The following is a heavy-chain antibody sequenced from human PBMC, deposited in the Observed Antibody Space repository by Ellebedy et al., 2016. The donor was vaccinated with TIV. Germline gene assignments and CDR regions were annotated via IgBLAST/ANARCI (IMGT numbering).Heavy chain of an antibody. D-gene: IGHD3-10*01. Sequence: AASVKVSCKASGGTFSSYAISWVRQAPGQGLEWMGGIIAIFGTANYAQKFQGRVTITADESTSTADMELSSLRSEDTAVYYCARSGDLPNYWYFDLWGRGTLVTVSS. CDR1: GGTFSSYA. J-gene: IGHJ2*01. CDR3: ARSGDLPNYWYFDL. CDR2: IIAIFGTA. V-gene: IGHV1-69*13.